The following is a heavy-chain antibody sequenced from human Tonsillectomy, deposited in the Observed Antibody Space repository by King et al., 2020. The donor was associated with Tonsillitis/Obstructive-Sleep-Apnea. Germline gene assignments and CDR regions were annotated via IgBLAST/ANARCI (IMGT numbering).Heavy chain of an antibody. Sequence: QLQESGPGLVKPSETLSLTCTVSGGSVSSGSYYWRWIRQPPGKGLEWIGYIYYSGSTNYNPSLKSRVTISVDTSKNQFSLKLSSVTAADTAVYYCASRGSATSYTDYWGQGTLVTVSS. D-gene: IGHD2-15*01. J-gene: IGHJ4*02. V-gene: IGHV4-61*01. CDR3: ASRGSATSYTDY. CDR1: GGSVSSGSYY. CDR2: IYYSGST.